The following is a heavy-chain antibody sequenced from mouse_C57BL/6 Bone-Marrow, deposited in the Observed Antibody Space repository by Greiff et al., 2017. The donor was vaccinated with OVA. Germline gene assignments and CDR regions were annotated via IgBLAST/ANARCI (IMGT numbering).Heavy chain of an antibody. V-gene: IGHV1-26*01. CDR1: GYTFTDYY. J-gene: IGHJ4*01. Sequence: VQLKQSGPELVKPGASVKISCKASGYTFTDYYMNWVKQSHGKSLEWIGDINPNNGGTSYNQKFKGKATLTVDKSSSTAYMELRSLTSEDSAVYYCARTTVVRNYYAMDYWGQGTSVTVSS. CDR2: INPNNGGT. CDR3: ARTTVVRNYYAMDY. D-gene: IGHD1-1*01.